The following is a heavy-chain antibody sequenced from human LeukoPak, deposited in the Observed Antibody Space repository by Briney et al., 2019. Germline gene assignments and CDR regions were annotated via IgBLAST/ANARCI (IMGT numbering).Heavy chain of an antibody. CDR1: GFTVSSNY. D-gene: IGHD5-12*01. CDR2: IYSGGST. J-gene: IGHJ4*02. V-gene: IGHV3-66*01. CDR3: ARDLGGYGPLYYFDY. Sequence: PGGSLRLSCAASGFTVSSNYMSWVRQAPGKGLEWVSVIYSGGSTYYADSVKGRFTISRDNSKNTLYLQMNSLRAEDTAVYYCARDLGGYGPLYYFDYWGQGTLVTVSS.